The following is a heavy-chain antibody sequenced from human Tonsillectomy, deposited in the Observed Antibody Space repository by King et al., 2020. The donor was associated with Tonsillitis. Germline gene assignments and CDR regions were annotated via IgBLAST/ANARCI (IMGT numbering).Heavy chain of an antibody. J-gene: IGHJ4*02. D-gene: IGHD6-13*01. CDR2: IWYDGSNK. Sequence: QLVQSGGGVVQPGRSLRLSCAASGFTFGSYGMHWVRQAPGKGLEWVAVIWYDGSNKYYADSVKGRFTISRDNSKNTLYLQMNSLRAEDTAVYYCARGSSSWFDYWGQGTLVTVSS. CDR1: GFTFGSYG. V-gene: IGHV3-33*08. CDR3: ARGSSSWFDY.